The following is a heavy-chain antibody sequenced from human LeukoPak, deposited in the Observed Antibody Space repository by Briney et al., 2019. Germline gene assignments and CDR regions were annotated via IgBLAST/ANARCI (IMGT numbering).Heavy chain of an antibody. CDR2: INWNSITI. CDR3: AKDLGAAAGTGHFDYYYYYGMDV. J-gene: IGHJ6*02. Sequence: PGGSLRLSCAASGFTFSDHYMDWVRQAPGKGLEWVSGINWNSITIGYADSVKGRFTISRDNAKNSLYLQMNSLRAEDTALYYCAKDLGAAAGTGHFDYYYYYGMDVWGQGTTVTVSS. D-gene: IGHD6-13*01. CDR1: GFTFSDHY. V-gene: IGHV3-9*01.